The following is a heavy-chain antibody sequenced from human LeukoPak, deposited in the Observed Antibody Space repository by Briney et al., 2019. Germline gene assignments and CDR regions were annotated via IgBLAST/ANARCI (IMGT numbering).Heavy chain of an antibody. D-gene: IGHD4-11*01. CDR3: ARGKPDYSDYFDY. CDR2: IYTSGPT. Sequence: SETLSLTCTVSGGSITPYYWNWIRRTAGKGLQWIGRIYTSGPTNYNPSLNSRVTMSIDASKNQFSLRLTSVTAADTAVYYCARGKPDYSDYFDYWGQGALVTVSS. J-gene: IGHJ4*02. V-gene: IGHV4-4*07. CDR1: GGSITPYY.